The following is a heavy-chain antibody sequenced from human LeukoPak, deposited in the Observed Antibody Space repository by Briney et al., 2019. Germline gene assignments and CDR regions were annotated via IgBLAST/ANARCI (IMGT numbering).Heavy chain of an antibody. CDR1: GGSISSGTYY. CDR2: IYTSGTT. D-gene: IGHD3-10*01. V-gene: IGHV4-61*02. Sequence: SETLSLTCTVSGGSISSGTYYWSWLRQPAGKGLEWTGRIYTSGTTNYNPSLKSRVTISVDTSKNQFSLELTSVTAADTAMYYCAREPMIRGITHFDYWGQGTLVTVSS. CDR3: AREPMIRGITHFDY. J-gene: IGHJ4*02.